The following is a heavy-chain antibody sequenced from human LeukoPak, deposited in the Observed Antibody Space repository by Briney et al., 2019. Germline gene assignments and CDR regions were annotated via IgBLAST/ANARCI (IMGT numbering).Heavy chain of an antibody. CDR2: ISYDGSNK. V-gene: IGHV3-30*18. Sequence: GRSLRLSCAASGFTFSSYGMHWVRQAPGKGLEWVAVISYDGSNKYYADSVKGRFTISRDNSKNTLYLQTNSLRAEDTAVYYCAKAHPTISDFDYWGQGTLVTVSS. CDR1: GFTFSSYG. CDR3: AKAHPTISDFDY. J-gene: IGHJ4*02. D-gene: IGHD3-9*01.